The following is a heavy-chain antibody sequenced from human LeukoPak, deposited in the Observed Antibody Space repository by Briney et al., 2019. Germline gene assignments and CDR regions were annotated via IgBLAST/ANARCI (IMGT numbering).Heavy chain of an antibody. CDR1: GGSISSSSYY. J-gene: IGHJ6*02. Sequence: SETLSLTCTVSGGSISSSSYYWGWIRQPPGKGLEWIGYIYYSGSTNYNPSLKSRVTISVDTSKNQFSLKLSSVTAADTAVYYCARLVSWSGYVSPYYYYGMDVWGQGTTVTVSS. CDR3: ARLVSWSGYVSPYYYYGMDV. D-gene: IGHD3-3*01. CDR2: IYYSGST. V-gene: IGHV4-61*05.